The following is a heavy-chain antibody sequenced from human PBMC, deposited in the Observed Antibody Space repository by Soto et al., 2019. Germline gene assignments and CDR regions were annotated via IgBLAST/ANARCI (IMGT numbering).Heavy chain of an antibody. J-gene: IGHJ4*02. CDR3: ARGSVAGRRFDY. CDR1: GYTFTSYY. V-gene: IGHV1-46*01. Sequence: QVQLVQSGAEVKKPGASVKVSCKASGYTFTSYYIHWVRQAPGQGLEWMGIINPSGGSTSYAQKFPGGVTMTRDTSTSTVYMELSSLRSEDPAVYYCARGSVAGRRFDYWGQGTLVTVSS. CDR2: INPSGGST. D-gene: IGHD6-19*01.